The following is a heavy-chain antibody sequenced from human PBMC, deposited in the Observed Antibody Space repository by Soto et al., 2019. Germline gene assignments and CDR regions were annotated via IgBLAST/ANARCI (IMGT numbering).Heavy chain of an antibody. CDR2: IYSGGST. J-gene: IGHJ5*02. CDR1: GFTVSSNY. Sequence: EVQLVESGGGLIQPGGSLRLSCAASGFTVSSNYMSWVRQAPGKGLEWVSVIYSGGSTYYADSVKGRFTISRDNCKNTLYLQMNSLRAEDTAVYYCARGGVYRANCCDHWGQGTLVTVSS. V-gene: IGHV3-53*01. CDR3: ARGGVYRANCCDH. D-gene: IGHD2-8*01.